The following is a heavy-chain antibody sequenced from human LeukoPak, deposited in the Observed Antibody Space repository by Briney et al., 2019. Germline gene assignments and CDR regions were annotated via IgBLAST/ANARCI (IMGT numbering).Heavy chain of an antibody. V-gene: IGHV3-11*04. Sequence: PGGSLRLSCAASGFTFSDSYMTWVRQAPGKGVEWVAYISGSGHDINYSDSVKGRFTISRNNAKNSLYLQMSSLRVEDTAVYYCTRDPRHFDSCGQGTLVTVSS. CDR3: TRDPRHFDS. CDR2: ISGSGHDI. CDR1: GFTFSDSY. D-gene: IGHD6-6*01. J-gene: IGHJ5*01.